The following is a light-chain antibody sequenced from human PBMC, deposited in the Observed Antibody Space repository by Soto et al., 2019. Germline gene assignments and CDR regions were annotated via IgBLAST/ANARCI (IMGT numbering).Light chain of an antibody. Sequence: SYKLTQPPSVSVSPGQTASITCSGDKLGDKYACWYQQKPGQSPVLVIYQDSKRPSGIPERFSGSNSGNTATLTISGTQAMDEADYYCQAWDSSTASYVFGTGTKLTVL. CDR1: KLGDKY. CDR3: QAWDSSTASYV. V-gene: IGLV3-1*01. J-gene: IGLJ1*01. CDR2: QDS.